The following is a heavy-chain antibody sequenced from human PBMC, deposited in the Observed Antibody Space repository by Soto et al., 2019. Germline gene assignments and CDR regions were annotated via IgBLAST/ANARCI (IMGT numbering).Heavy chain of an antibody. J-gene: IGHJ4*02. CDR3: VRGGHGSGSYLGSY. D-gene: IGHD3-10*01. CDR1: GFTFTTFW. CDR2: IRQDGGAQ. V-gene: IGHV3-7*03. Sequence: EVQLVESGGGLAPPGGSLRLSCVASGFTFTTFWMSWVRQAPGKGLDWVANIRQDGGAQYYVDSVKGRFIISRDNAKNSVYLQMDSLRAEDTAVYYCVRGGHGSGSYLGSYWGQGILVTVSS.